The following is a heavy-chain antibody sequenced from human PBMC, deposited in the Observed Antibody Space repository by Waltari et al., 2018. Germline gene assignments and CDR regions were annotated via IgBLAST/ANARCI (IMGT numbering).Heavy chain of an antibody. Sequence: QVQLVQSGAEVKKPGSSVKVSCKASGGTFSSYAISWVRQAPGQGLEWMGGIIPILGIANYAQKFQGRVTITADESTSTAYMELSSLRSEDTAVYYCARVLEGTNDYKPFDIWGQGTMVTVSS. CDR3: ARVLEGTNDYKPFDI. CDR1: GGTFSSYA. V-gene: IGHV1-69*04. J-gene: IGHJ3*02. CDR2: IIPILGIA. D-gene: IGHD4-4*01.